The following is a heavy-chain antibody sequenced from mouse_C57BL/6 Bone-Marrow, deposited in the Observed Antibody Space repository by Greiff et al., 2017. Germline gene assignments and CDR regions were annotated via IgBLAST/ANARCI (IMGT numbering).Heavy chain of an antibody. D-gene: IGHD4-1*01. J-gene: IGHJ1*03. Sequence: DVKVEESGGGLVQPGGSLKISCAASGFSFSDYGMAWVRQAPRKGPEWVAFISNLAYSIYYAGTVTGRFTLSRENAKNTLYLERSSLRSEDTAMYYCARHVLGRGRDWYGDVWGTGTTGTVSS. CDR2: ISNLAYSI. CDR3: ARHVLGRGRDWYGDV. CDR1: GFSFSDYG. V-gene: IGHV5-15*01.